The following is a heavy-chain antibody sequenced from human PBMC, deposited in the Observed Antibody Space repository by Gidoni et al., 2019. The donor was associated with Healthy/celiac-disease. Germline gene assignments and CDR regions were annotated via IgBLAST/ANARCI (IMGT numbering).Heavy chain of an antibody. J-gene: IGHJ4*02. Sequence: QLQLQESGPGLVKPSETLSLTSPVSAGSISSSSYYCGWIRQPPGKGLGWIGSMYYSGSTYYNPSLKSRVTISVDTSKNQFSLKLTSGTAADTAVYYCASNWGSSDYWGQGTLVTVSS. CDR2: MYYSGST. D-gene: IGHD3-16*01. V-gene: IGHV4-39*01. CDR3: ASNWGSSDY. CDR1: AGSISSSSYY.